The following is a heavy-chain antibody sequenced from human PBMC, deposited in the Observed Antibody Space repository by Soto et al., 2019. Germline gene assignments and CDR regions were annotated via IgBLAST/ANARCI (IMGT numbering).Heavy chain of an antibody. V-gene: IGHV1-69*06. CDR2: IIPIFGTA. CDR1: GGTFISYA. Sequence: ASVKVSCKASGGTFISYAISWVRQAPGQGLEWMGGIIPIFGTANYAQKFQGRVTITADKSKSTAYMELSSLRSEDTAVYYCERGGSTAMAQMYYSGIDVWGQGTQVTVYS. CDR3: ERGGSTAMAQMYYSGIDV. D-gene: IGHD5-18*01. J-gene: IGHJ6*02.